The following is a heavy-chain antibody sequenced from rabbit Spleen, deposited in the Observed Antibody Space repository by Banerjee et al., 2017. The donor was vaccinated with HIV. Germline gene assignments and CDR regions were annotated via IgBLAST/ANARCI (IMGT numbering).Heavy chain of an antibody. Sequence: QSLEESGGDLVKPGASLTLTCTASGLSFSSRYWISWVRQAPGKGLEWIGFIYTGNGKNYYASWAKGRFTISKTSSTTVTLQVTSLTAADTATYFCTRDDGSGHYIDGYFNLWGPGTLVTVS. D-gene: IGHD1-1*01. CDR3: TRDDGSGHYIDGYFNL. CDR2: IYTGNGKN. V-gene: IGHV1S40*01. CDR1: GLSFSSRYW. J-gene: IGHJ4*01.